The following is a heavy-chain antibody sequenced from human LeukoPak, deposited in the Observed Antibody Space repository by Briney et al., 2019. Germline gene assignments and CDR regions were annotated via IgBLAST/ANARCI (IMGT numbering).Heavy chain of an antibody. CDR1: GFTFSSYA. J-gene: IGHJ4*02. Sequence: GGSLRLSCAASGFTFSSYAMTWVRQAPGKGLEWVSTISGSGGSTYYADSVKGRFTISRDNAKNSLYLQMNGLRAEDTAVYYCSEARGYSYGYADYWGQGTLVTVSS. CDR3: SEARGYSYGYADY. D-gene: IGHD5-18*01. V-gene: IGHV3-23*01. CDR2: ISGSGGST.